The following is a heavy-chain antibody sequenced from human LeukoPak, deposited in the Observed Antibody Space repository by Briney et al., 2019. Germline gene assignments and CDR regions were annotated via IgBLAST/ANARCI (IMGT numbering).Heavy chain of an antibody. CDR3: AKKGATTGDFDY. D-gene: IGHD1-26*01. Sequence: GGSLRLSCAASGFTFGNFLMTWVRQAPGKGPEWVSAISGSGGDTYYADSVKGRFTISRDNSKNTLYLQMNSLRAEDTAVYYCAKKGATTGDFDYWGQGTLVTVSS. V-gene: IGHV3-23*01. J-gene: IGHJ4*02. CDR1: GFTFGNFL. CDR2: ISGSGGDT.